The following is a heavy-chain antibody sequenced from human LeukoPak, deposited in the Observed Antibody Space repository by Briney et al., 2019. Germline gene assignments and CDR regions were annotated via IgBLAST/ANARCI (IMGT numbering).Heavy chain of an antibody. D-gene: IGHD3-10*01. Sequence: GGSLRLSCGASGFTFSDYYMSWIRQAPGKGLEWVSYISSSSSYTNYADSVKGRFTISRDNAKNSLYLQMNSLRAEDTAVYYCARDFRVRGVISYYYYYGMDVWGQGTTVTVSS. CDR2: ISSSSSYT. CDR1: GFTFSDYY. CDR3: ARDFRVRGVISYYYYYGMDV. J-gene: IGHJ6*02. V-gene: IGHV3-11*05.